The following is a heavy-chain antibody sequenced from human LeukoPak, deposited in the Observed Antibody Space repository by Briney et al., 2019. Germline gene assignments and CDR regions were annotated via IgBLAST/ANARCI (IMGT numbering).Heavy chain of an antibody. V-gene: IGHV3-64*01. CDR3: ARGTLLLLDY. CDR1: GFTFSSYA. D-gene: IGHD3-22*01. J-gene: IGHJ4*02. Sequence: PGGSLRLSCAASGFTFSSYAMHWVRQAPGKGLEYVSAISSNGGSTYYANSVKGRFTISRDNSKNTLYLQMGSLRAEDMAVYYCARGTLLLLDYWGQGTLVTVSS. CDR2: ISSNGGST.